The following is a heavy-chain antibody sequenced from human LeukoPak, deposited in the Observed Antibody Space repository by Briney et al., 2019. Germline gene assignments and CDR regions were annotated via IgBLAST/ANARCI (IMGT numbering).Heavy chain of an antibody. J-gene: IGHJ5*02. V-gene: IGHV1-18*01. CDR2: ISAYNGNT. Sequence: ASVKVSCKASGYTFTSYGISWVRQAPGQGLAWMGWISAYNGNTNYAQKLQGRVTMTTDTSTSTAYMELRSLRSDDTAVYYCARDLVQAYDFWSGYYTNWFDPWGQGTLVTVSS. CDR1: GYTFTSYG. D-gene: IGHD3-3*01. CDR3: ARDLVQAYDFWSGYYTNWFDP.